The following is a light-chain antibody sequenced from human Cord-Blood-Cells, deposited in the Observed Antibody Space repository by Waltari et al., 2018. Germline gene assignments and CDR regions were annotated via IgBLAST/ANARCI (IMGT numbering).Light chain of an antibody. Sequence: PGTLSLSPGERATLSCRASQSVSSSYLAWYQQKPGQAPRLLIYGASSRATGIPDRFSGSGSGTDFTLTISRLEPEDFAVYYCQQYGSSPQTFGQGTKLEIK. V-gene: IGKV3-20*01. CDR3: QQYGSSPQT. J-gene: IGKJ2*01. CDR1: QSVSSSY. CDR2: GAS.